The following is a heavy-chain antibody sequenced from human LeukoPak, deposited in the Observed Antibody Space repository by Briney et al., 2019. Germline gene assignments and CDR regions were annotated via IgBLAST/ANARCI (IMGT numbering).Heavy chain of an antibody. D-gene: IGHD1/OR15-1a*01. CDR1: GCSIRYSRYY. V-gene: IGHV4-39*01. CDR3: ARLNNYFWS. Sequence: SGTLSLTCTVSGCSIRYSRYYWVCLRQPPGKGLEWIGSVYYSGSTYSNPTLKSRVTISVDKYKNQFSLKLGSVAAADAAVYYCARLNNYFWSWGQGALVTVSS. CDR2: VYYSGST. J-gene: IGHJ4*02.